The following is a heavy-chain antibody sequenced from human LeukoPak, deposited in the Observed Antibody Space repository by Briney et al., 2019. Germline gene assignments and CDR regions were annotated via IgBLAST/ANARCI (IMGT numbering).Heavy chain of an antibody. CDR2: IYPGDSDT. CDR1: GYSFTSYW. CDR3: ARLWGITIFGVVTGWFDP. Sequence: GESLKISCKGSGYSFTSYWIGWVRQMPGKGLEWMGIIYPGDSDTRYSPSFQGQVTISAVKSISTAYLQWSSLKASDTAMYYCARLWGITIFGVVTGWFDPWGQGTLVTVSS. J-gene: IGHJ5*02. D-gene: IGHD3-3*01. V-gene: IGHV5-51*01.